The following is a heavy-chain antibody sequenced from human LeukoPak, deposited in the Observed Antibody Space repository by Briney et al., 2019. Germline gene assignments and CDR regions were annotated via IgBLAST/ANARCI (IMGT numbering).Heavy chain of an antibody. CDR2: ISSSGSTI. CDR1: GFTFSTYS. D-gene: IGHD6-13*01. CDR3: ARDGAYSSSWVWFDP. J-gene: IGHJ5*02. Sequence: GGSLRLSCAASGFTFSTYSMNWVRQAPGKGLEWVSYISSSGSTIYYADSVKGRFTISRDNAKNSLYLQMNSLRAEDTAVYYCARDGAYSSSWVWFDPWGQGTLVTVSS. V-gene: IGHV3-48*04.